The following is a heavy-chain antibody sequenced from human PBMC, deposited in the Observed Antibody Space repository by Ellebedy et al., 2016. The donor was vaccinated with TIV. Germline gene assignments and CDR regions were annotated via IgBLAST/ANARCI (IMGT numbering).Heavy chain of an antibody. V-gene: IGHV1-69*13. D-gene: IGHD3-10*01. CDR1: GGTFNSHA. Sequence: SVKVSCKASGGTFNSHAISWVRQAPGQGLEWMGGITGMFRTVNYAQKFQGRVTITAEEFMTTAYMELSSLRSEDTAVYYCARGGAYYHRYFDDWGQGTLVTVSS. J-gene: IGHJ4*02. CDR3: ARGGAYYHRYFDD. CDR2: ITGMFRTV.